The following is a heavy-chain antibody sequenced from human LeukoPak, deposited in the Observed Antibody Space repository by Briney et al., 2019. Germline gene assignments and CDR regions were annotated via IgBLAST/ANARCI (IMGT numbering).Heavy chain of an antibody. CDR2: ISSSSSYI. D-gene: IGHD3-10*01. CDR3: ARDKGQECYYGSGPAGWFDP. Sequence: GGSLRLSCAASGFTFSSYSMNWVRQAPGKGLEWVSSISSSSSYIYYADSVKGRFTISRDNAKNSLYLQMNSLRAEDTAVYYCARDKGQECYYGSGPAGWFDPWGQGTLVTVSS. J-gene: IGHJ5*02. CDR1: GFTFSSYS. V-gene: IGHV3-21*01.